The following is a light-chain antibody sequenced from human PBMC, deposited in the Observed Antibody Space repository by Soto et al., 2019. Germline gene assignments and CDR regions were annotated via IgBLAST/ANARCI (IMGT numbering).Light chain of an antibody. CDR2: AAS. J-gene: IGKJ4*01. CDR3: LQDYNYPLT. V-gene: IGKV1-6*01. Sequence: AIQMTQSPSSLSASVGDRVTITCRASQGIRNALGWYQQKPGKAPKLLIYAASSLQSGVPERFSGSGSGTDFTLTISSLQAEDFATYYCLQDYNYPLTFGGGTKVEIK. CDR1: QGIRNA.